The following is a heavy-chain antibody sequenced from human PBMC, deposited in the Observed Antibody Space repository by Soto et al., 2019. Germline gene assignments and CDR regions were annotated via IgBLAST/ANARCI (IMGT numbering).Heavy chain of an antibody. J-gene: IGHJ4*02. CDR2: INHSGST. V-gene: IGHV4-34*01. D-gene: IGHD2-2*01. Sequence: QVQLQQWGAGLLKPSETLSLTCAVYGGSFSGYYWSWIRQPPGKGLEWIGEINHSGSTNYNPSLKSRVTISXXTXKXXFSLKLSSVTAADTAVYYCARGSIVVVPAARRLDYWGQGTLVTVSS. CDR3: ARGSIVVVPAARRLDY. CDR1: GGSFSGYY.